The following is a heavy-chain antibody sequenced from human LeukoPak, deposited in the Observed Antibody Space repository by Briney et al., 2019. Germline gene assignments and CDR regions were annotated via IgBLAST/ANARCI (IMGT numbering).Heavy chain of an antibody. CDR1: GFTFSSYA. Sequence: GGSLRLSCAASGFTFSSYAMSWVRQAPGKGLEWVSAISGSGGSTYYADSVKGRFTISRDNSKNTLYLQMNSLRAEDTAVYYCAKVIGSGYSYGSGDYWGQGTLVTVSS. CDR3: AKVIGSGYSYGSGDY. J-gene: IGHJ4*02. D-gene: IGHD5-18*01. V-gene: IGHV3-23*01. CDR2: ISGSGGST.